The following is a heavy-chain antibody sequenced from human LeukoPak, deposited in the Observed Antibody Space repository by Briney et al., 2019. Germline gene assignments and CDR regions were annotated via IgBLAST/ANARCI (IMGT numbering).Heavy chain of an antibody. Sequence: PGRSLRLSCAASGFTFSSYGMHWVRQAPGKGLEWVAVIWYDGSNKYYADSVKGRFTISRDNSKNTLYLQTNSLRAEDTAVYYCAREVGATYFDYWGQGTLVTVSS. CDR3: AREVGATYFDY. V-gene: IGHV3-33*01. J-gene: IGHJ4*02. D-gene: IGHD1-26*01. CDR1: GFTFSSYG. CDR2: IWYDGSNK.